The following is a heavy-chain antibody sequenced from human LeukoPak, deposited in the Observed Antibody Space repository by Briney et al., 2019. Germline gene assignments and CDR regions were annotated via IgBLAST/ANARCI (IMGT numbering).Heavy chain of an antibody. V-gene: IGHV1-18*01. CDR2: ISSNSDNT. CDR3: ARDWGSIKVIADY. D-gene: IGHD7-27*01. CDR1: GYTFPSYG. J-gene: IGHJ4*02. Sequence: ASVKVSCKATGYTFPSYGISWVRQAPGQVLEWMGWISSNSDNTNYAQKLQGRVTMTTDTSTSTAYMELRSLRSDDTALYFCARDWGSIKVIADYWGQGTLVTVSS.